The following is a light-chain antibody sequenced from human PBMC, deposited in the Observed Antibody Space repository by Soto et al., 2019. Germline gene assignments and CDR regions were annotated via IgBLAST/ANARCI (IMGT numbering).Light chain of an antibody. CDR1: QSVSLTY. V-gene: IGKV3-20*01. J-gene: IGKJ2*01. CDR3: QQHGSLPGT. Sequence: EIVLTQSPGTLSLSPGERATLSCRASQSVSLTYFAWYQQKPGQAPRLLIYSSTSRATGVPDRFSGSGSGTEFTLTISRLEPEDFAVYYCQQHGSLPGTFGQGTKLEIK. CDR2: SST.